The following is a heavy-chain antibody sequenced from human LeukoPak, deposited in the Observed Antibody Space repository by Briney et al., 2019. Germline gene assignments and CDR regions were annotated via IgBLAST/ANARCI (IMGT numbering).Heavy chain of an antibody. Sequence: ASVKVSCKASGYTFTSYNINWFRQAPGRGLEWLGFVSPHNGGTGYTQNFQGRVTMTRDTSINTAYMELSGLRSEDTAVYYCVRHYYDYVAFDIWGQGTMVIVSS. CDR1: GYTFTSYN. D-gene: IGHD3-22*01. CDR3: VRHYYDYVAFDI. V-gene: IGHV1-8*01. CDR2: VSPHNGGT. J-gene: IGHJ3*02.